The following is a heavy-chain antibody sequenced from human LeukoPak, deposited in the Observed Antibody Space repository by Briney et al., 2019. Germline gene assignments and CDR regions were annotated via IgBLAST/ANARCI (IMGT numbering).Heavy chain of an antibody. CDR2: ISSSSSTI. J-gene: IGHJ4*02. D-gene: IGHD3-3*01. CDR3: ARDSSYDFWSGYYSVYFDY. V-gene: IGHV3-48*01. CDR1: GFTFSSYS. Sequence: PGGSLRLSCAASGFTFSSYSMNWVRQAPGKGLEWVSYISSSSSTIYYADSVKGRFTISRDNAKNSLYLQMNSLRAEDTAVYYCARDSSYDFWSGYYSVYFDYWGQGTLVTVSS.